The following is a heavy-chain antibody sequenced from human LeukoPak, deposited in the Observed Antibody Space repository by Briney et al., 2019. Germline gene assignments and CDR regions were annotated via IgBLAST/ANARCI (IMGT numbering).Heavy chain of an antibody. D-gene: IGHD3-10*01. CDR1: GGSFSGYY. CDR2: INRSGST. J-gene: IGHJ4*02. V-gene: IGHV4-34*01. Sequence: SETLSLTCAVYGGSFSGYYWSWIRQPPGKGLEWIGEINRSGSTNYNPSLKSRVTISVDTSKNQFSVKLRSVTAADTAAYYCVVLFRRGSGSYYIDYWGQGTLVTVSS. CDR3: VVLFRRGSGSYYIDY.